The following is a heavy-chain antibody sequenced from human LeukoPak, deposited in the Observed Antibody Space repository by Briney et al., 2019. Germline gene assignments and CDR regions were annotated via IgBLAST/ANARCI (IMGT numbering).Heavy chain of an antibody. J-gene: IGHJ6*04. V-gene: IGHV3-48*03. D-gene: IGHD3-10*02. CDR3: AELGITMIGGV. Sequence: GGSLRLSCAASGFAFSSYEMNWVRQAPGKGLEWVSYISSSGSTIYYADSVKGRFTISRDNAKNSLYLQMNSLRAEDTAVYYCAELGITMIGGVWGKGTTVTISS. CDR2: ISSSGSTI. CDR1: GFAFSSYE.